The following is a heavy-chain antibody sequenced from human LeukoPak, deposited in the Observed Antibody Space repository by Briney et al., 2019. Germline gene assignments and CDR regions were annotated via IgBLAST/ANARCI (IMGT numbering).Heavy chain of an antibody. D-gene: IGHD3-22*01. V-gene: IGHV1-8*01. CDR2: MNPNSGNT. CDR3: AGGDYYDSSGYYQRTLVY. J-gene: IGHJ4*02. Sequence: ASVKVFCKASGYTFTSYDINWVRQATGQGLEWMGWMNPNSGNTGYAQTFQGRVTMTRNTSISTAYMELSSLRSEDTAVYYCAGGDYYDSSGYYQRTLVYWGQGTLVTVSS. CDR1: GYTFTSYD.